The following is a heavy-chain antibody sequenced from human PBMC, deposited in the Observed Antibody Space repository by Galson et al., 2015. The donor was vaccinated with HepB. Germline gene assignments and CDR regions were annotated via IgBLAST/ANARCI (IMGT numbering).Heavy chain of an antibody. Sequence: PALVKPTQTLTLTCTFSGFSLSTSGVGVGWIRQPPGKALEWLALIYWDDEKRYSRSLKSRLTITKDTSKNQVVLTMTNMDPVDTATYSCARSRRWGRGGCGGDCYYFDFWGQGTLVTVSS. V-gene: IGHV2-5*02. J-gene: IGHJ4*02. CDR2: IYWDDEK. CDR3: ARSRRWGRGGCGGDCYYFDF. D-gene: IGHD2-21*02. CDR1: GFSLSTSGVG.